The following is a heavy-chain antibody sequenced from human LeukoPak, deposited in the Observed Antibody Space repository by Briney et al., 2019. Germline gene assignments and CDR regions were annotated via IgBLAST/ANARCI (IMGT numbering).Heavy chain of an antibody. CDR3: AREKEATYYYDSSGYGD. CDR1: GFTFSSYS. V-gene: IGHV3-21*01. D-gene: IGHD3-22*01. CDR2: ISSSSSYI. Sequence: GGSLRLSCAASGFTFSSYSMNWVRQAPGKGLEWVSSISSSSSYIYYADSVKGRFTISRDNAKNSLYLQMNSLRAEDTAVYYCAREKEATYYYDSSGYGDWGQGTLVTVSS. J-gene: IGHJ4*02.